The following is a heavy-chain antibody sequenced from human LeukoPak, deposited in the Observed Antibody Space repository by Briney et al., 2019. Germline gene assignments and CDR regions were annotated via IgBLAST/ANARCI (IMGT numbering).Heavy chain of an antibody. J-gene: IGHJ4*02. V-gene: IGHV3-43*02. CDR1: GFTFDDYA. D-gene: IGHD4-23*01. CDR2: INENGDIA. Sequence: SGGSLRLSCAASGFTFDDYAMHWVRQGPGKSLEWVSLINENGDIAYYGDSVRGRFTVSRDNAKNSLYLQMNSLRAEDTAVYYCARDQDYGGDYWGQGTLVTVSS. CDR3: ARDQDYGGDY.